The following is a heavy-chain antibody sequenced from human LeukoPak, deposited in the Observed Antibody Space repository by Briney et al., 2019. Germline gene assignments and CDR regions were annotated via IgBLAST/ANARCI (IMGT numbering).Heavy chain of an antibody. V-gene: IGHV1-2*02. Sequence: ASVKVSCTASGYTFTGYYMHWVRQAPGQGLEWMGWINPNSGGTNYAQKFQGRVTMTRDTSISTAYMELSRLRSDDTAVYYCATQYDNPSLLIDYWGQGTLVTVSS. CDR2: INPNSGGT. D-gene: IGHD3-9*01. J-gene: IGHJ4*02. CDR1: GYTFTGYY. CDR3: ATQYDNPSLLIDY.